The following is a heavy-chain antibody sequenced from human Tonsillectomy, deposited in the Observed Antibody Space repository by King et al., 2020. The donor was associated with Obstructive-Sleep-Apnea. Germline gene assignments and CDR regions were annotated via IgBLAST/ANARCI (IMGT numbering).Heavy chain of an antibody. CDR3: ARGRTMDTAMVQDY. CDR2: ISSSSSYI. J-gene: IGHJ4*02. Sequence: VQLVESGGGLVKPGGSLRLSCAASGFTFSSYSLNWVRQAPGKGLEWVSSISSSSSYIYYADSVKGRFTISRDNAKNSLYLQMNSLRDEDTAVYYCARGRTMDTAMVQDYWGQGTLVTVSS. D-gene: IGHD5-18*01. CDR1: GFTFSSYS. V-gene: IGHV3-21*01.